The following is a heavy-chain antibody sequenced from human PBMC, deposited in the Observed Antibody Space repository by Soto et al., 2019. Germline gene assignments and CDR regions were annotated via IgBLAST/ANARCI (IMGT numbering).Heavy chain of an antibody. CDR3: ARDRSSGVVVAASYYFDY. Sequence: ASVKVSCKASGYTFTSYGISWVRQAPGQGLEWMGWISAYNGNTNYAQKLQGRVTMTTDTSTSTAYMELRSLRSDDTAVYYCARDRSSGVVVAASYYFDYWGQGTLVTVSS. CDR1: GYTFTSYG. CDR2: ISAYNGNT. V-gene: IGHV1-18*04. J-gene: IGHJ4*02. D-gene: IGHD2-15*01.